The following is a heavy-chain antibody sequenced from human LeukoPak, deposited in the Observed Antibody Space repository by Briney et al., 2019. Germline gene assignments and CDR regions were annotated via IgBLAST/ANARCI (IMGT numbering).Heavy chain of an antibody. CDR2: INSDGSST. V-gene: IGHV3-74*01. CDR3: ARRDVDIVATSLDY. J-gene: IGHJ4*02. Sequence: PGGSLRLSCAASGFTFSSYWMHWVRQAPGKGLVWFSRINSDGSSTSYADSVKGRFTISRDNAKNTLYLQMNSLRAEDTAVYYCARRDVDIVATSLDYWGQGTLVTVSS. D-gene: IGHD5-12*01. CDR1: GFTFSSYW.